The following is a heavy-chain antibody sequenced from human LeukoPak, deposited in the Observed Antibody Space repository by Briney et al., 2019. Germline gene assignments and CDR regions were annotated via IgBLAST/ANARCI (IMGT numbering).Heavy chain of an antibody. V-gene: IGHV1-18*01. Sequence: ASVKVSCKASGYAFDTYGISWVRQAPGQGLEWMGWISPYNGNTNYAQKLQGRVTITADESTSTAYMELSSLRSEDTAVYYCARDTYRGVGAISGYSDYWGQGTLVTVSS. J-gene: IGHJ4*02. D-gene: IGHD1-26*01. CDR1: GYAFDTYG. CDR3: ARDTYRGVGAISGYSDY. CDR2: ISPYNGNT.